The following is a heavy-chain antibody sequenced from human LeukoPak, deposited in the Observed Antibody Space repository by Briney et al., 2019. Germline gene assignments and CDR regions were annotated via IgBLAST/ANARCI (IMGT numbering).Heavy chain of an antibody. V-gene: IGHV3-74*01. Sequence: PAGGSLRLSCAASGFTFSSYWMHWVRQAPGKGLVWVSRIKSDGSSTSYADSVKGRFTISRDIAKNTLYLQMNSLRAEDTAVYYCATPYYYAMDVWGQGTTVTVSS. CDR2: IKSDGSST. J-gene: IGHJ6*02. CDR1: GFTFSSYW. CDR3: ATPYYYAMDV.